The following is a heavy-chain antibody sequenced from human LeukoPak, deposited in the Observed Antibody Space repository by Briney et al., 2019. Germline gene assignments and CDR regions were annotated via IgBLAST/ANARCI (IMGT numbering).Heavy chain of an antibody. J-gene: IGHJ4*02. D-gene: IGHD5-18*01. CDR3: ARAWTGYSYGDY. CDR1: GGTFSSYA. V-gene: IGHV1-69*13. Sequence: GASVKVSCKASGGTFSSYAISWVRQAPGQGLEWMGGIIPIFGTANYAQKFQGRVTITADESTSTAYMELSSLRSEDTAVYYCARAWTGYSYGDYWGQGTLVTVSS. CDR2: IIPIFGTA.